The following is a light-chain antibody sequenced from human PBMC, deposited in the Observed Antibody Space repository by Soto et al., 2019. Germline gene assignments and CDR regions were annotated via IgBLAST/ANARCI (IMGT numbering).Light chain of an antibody. CDR1: RSVSTGY. J-gene: IGKJ2*01. CDR3: HQYGYSPNT. V-gene: IGKV3-20*01. Sequence: EIVLTQSPGTLSLSPGERATLSCRASRSVSTGYLAWYQQKPGQAPRLLIYGASTRATGIPDKFSGSGSGTDFTLTISRLEPEDFAVYYCHQYGYSPNTFGQGTKLEIK. CDR2: GAS.